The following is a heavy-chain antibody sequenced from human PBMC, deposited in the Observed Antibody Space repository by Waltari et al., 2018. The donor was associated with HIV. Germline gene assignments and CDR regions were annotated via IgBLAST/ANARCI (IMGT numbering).Heavy chain of an antibody. CDR2: ISGSGSHT. CDR1: GVTFRSHA. Sequence: EVKLVQSGGGLVQPGGSLRLSCTASGVTFRSHAMSWVRQTPGKGRQWVSTISGSGSHTYYADSAKGRFTISRDNSENTLFLQMTRLRVEDTARYFCAKDFDTSGLPYVVIDSWGQGTLVTVSS. V-gene: IGHV3-23*04. J-gene: IGHJ4*02. D-gene: IGHD3-22*01. CDR3: AKDFDTSGLPYVVIDS.